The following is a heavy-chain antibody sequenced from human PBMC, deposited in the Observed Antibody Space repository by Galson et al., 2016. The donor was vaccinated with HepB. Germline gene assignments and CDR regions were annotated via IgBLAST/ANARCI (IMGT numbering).Heavy chain of an antibody. Sequence: SLRLSCAASGFTFSTHAMSWVRQAPGKGLEWVSVITGSGGYTNSAASVKGRFTISRDNSKNTLYLQMNSLRAEDTAVYYCAKGYGLFDSWGQGTLVTVSS. J-gene: IGHJ4*02. D-gene: IGHD4-17*01. CDR1: GFTFSTHA. V-gene: IGHV3-23*01. CDR2: ITGSGGYT. CDR3: AKGYGLFDS.